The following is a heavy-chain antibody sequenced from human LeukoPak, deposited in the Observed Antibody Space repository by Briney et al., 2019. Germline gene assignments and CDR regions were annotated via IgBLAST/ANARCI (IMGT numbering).Heavy chain of an antibody. V-gene: IGHV1-2*06. CDR2: INPNSGGT. D-gene: IGHD3-22*01. Sequence: GASVKVSCKASGYTFTGYYMHWVRQAPGQGLEWMGRINPNSGGTNYAQKFQERVTITRDMSTSTAYMELSSLRSEDTAVYYCAALGYDSSGYWGQGTLVTVSS. J-gene: IGHJ4*02. CDR1: GYTFTGYY. CDR3: AALGYDSSGY.